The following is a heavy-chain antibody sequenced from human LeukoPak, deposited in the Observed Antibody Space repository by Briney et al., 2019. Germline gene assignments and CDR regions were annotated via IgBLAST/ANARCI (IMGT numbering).Heavy chain of an antibody. CDR3: ARDKYYYDSSDAFDI. CDR1: GFTFSGYS. J-gene: IGHJ3*02. Sequence: PGGSLRLSCAASGFTFSGYSMNWVRQAPGKGLEWVSSISSSSSYIYYADSVKGRFTISRDNAKNSLYLQMNSLRAEDTAVYYCARDKYYYDSSDAFDIWGQGTLVTVSS. CDR2: ISSSSSYI. D-gene: IGHD3-22*01. V-gene: IGHV3-21*01.